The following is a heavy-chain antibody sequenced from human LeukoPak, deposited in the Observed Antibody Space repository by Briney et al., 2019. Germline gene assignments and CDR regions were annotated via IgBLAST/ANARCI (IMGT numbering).Heavy chain of an antibody. J-gene: IGHJ4*02. CDR1: GDSISRGRYY. V-gene: IGHV4-61*02. CDR3: ARSFSEKFYFES. CDR2: IYASGKT. D-gene: IGHD1-26*01. Sequence: PSQTLSLTCTVSGDSISRGRYYWSWVRQPAGKELEWIGRIYASGKTDYNPYTPSLKSRVAMSLDTSKNQVSLYLTSVTAADTAMYFCARSFSEKFYFESWGQGTLVTVSS.